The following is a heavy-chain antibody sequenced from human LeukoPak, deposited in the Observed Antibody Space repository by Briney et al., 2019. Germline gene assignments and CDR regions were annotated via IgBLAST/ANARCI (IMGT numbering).Heavy chain of an antibody. Sequence: PGGSLRLSCAASGFTFSSYGMHCVRQAPGKVREWVAVISYDGSNKYYADSVKGRFTISRDNSKNTLYMQMNSLRAEDTAVYYCAKDLSSGWHNDAFDIWGQGTMVTVSS. CDR1: GFTFSSYG. CDR3: AKDLSSGWHNDAFDI. CDR2: ISYDGSNK. J-gene: IGHJ3*02. V-gene: IGHV3-30*18. D-gene: IGHD6-19*01.